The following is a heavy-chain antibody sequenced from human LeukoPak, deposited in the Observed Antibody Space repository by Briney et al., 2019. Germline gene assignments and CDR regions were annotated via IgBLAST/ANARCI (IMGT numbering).Heavy chain of an antibody. CDR1: GGSISSYY. V-gene: IGHV4-59*01. CDR3: ARAVGLYSGSLQNWFDP. D-gene: IGHD1-26*01. J-gene: IGHJ5*02. Sequence: SETLSLTCTVSGGSISSYYWSWIRQPPGKGLEWIGYIYYSGSTNYNLSLKSRVTISVDTSKNQFSLKLSSVTAADTAVYYCARAVGLYSGSLQNWFDPWGQGTLVTVSS. CDR2: IYYSGST.